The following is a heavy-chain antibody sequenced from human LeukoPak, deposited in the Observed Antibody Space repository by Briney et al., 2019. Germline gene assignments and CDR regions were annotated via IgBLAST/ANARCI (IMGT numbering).Heavy chain of an antibody. J-gene: IGHJ5*02. CDR3: AKGFWNRFDP. D-gene: IGHD3-3*01. CDR2: IRYDGSNK. Sequence: PGGSLRLSCAASGFTFNNYGMHWVRQAPGEGLEWVAFIRYDGSNKYYADSVGGRFTISRDNSKNTLYLQMSSLRAEDTAVYYCAKGFWNRFDPWGQGTLVTVSS. V-gene: IGHV3-30*02. CDR1: GFTFNNYG.